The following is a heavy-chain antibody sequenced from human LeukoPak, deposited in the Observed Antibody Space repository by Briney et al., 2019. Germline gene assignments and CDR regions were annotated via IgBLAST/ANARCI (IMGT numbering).Heavy chain of an antibody. CDR1: GFTFSSYA. Sequence: GSLRLSCAASGFTFSSYAMSWVRQAPGKGLEWIGDINHSGSTNYNPSLKSRVTIPVDPSKSQFSLRLSSMTAADTAVYYCARDRYCSSTSCNRYYYHGMDVWGQGTTVTVSS. CDR3: ARDRYCSSTSCNRYYYHGMDV. V-gene: IGHV4-34*01. CDR2: INHSGST. J-gene: IGHJ6*02. D-gene: IGHD2-2*01.